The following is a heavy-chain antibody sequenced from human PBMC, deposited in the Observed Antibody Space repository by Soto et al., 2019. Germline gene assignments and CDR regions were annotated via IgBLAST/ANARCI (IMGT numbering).Heavy chain of an antibody. Sequence: SVKVSCKASGGTFSSYAISWVRQAPGQGLEWMGGIIPIFGTANYAQKFQGRVTITADKSTSTAYMELGSLRSADTAVYYCARDRWSGYYSEWFDTWGKGTLVSVPS. CDR2: IIPIFGTA. J-gene: IGHJ5*02. V-gene: IGHV1-69*06. D-gene: IGHD3-3*01. CDR3: ARDRWSGYYSEWFDT. CDR1: GGTFSSYA.